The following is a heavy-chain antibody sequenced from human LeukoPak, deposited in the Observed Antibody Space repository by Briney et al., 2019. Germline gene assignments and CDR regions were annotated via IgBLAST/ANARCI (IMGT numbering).Heavy chain of an antibody. CDR2: IYYSGST. CDR3: ARRDPASGSYAY. J-gene: IGHJ4*02. V-gene: IGHV4-39*01. CDR1: GDSISSTGDY. D-gene: IGHD3-10*01. Sequence: SETLSLTCIVSGDSISSTGDYWGWIRQAPGKGLEWIGNIYYSGSTYYSPSLKSRVTISADTSKNQFSLKLTSVTAADTAVYYCARRDPASGSYAYRGQGTLVTVSS.